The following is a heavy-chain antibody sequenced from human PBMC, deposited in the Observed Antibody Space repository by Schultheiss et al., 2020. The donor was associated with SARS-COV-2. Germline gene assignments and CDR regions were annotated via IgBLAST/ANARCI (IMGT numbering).Heavy chain of an antibody. CDR1: GGSFSGYY. CDR2: IYYSGST. V-gene: IGHV4-34*11. CDR3: ARGSFRPGSGWYHRNNGMDV. Sequence: SETLSLTCAVYGGSFSGYYWGWIRQPPGKGLEWIGYIYYSGSTDYNPSLKSRVTISVDTSKKNFSLKLSSVTAADTAVYYCARGSFRPGSGWYHRNNGMDVWGQGTTVTVSS. D-gene: IGHD6-19*01. J-gene: IGHJ6*02.